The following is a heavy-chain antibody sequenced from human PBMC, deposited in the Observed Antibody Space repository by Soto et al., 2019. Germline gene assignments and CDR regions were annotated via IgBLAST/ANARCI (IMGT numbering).Heavy chain of an antibody. CDR3: GRGRFYYRSGPNVTYYYYYYMAV. J-gene: IGHJ6*03. V-gene: IGHV1-8*01. Sequence: GASVKVSCRAAGYTFTSYDINWVRQATGQGLEWRGWMNPNSGNTGYAQKFQGRVTMTRNTSISTAHMELSSLKSEDTAVYYCGRGRFYYRSGPNVTYYYYYYMAVWGKGTTVTVSS. D-gene: IGHD3-10*01. CDR1: GYTFTSYD. CDR2: MNPNSGNT.